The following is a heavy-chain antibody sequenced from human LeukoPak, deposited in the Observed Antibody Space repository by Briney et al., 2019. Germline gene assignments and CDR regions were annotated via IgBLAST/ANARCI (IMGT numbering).Heavy chain of an antibody. J-gene: IGHJ3*02. CDR2: IYYSGST. CDR1: GGSISSSSYY. CDR3: ARGAYYYDSSGYFGSGTFDI. Sequence: PSETLSLTCTVSGGSISSSSYYWGWIRQPPGKGLEWIGSIYYSGSTYYNPSLKSRATISVDTSKNQFSLKLSSVTAADTAVYYCARGAYYYDSSGYFGSGTFDIWGQGTMVTVSS. V-gene: IGHV4-39*01. D-gene: IGHD3-22*01.